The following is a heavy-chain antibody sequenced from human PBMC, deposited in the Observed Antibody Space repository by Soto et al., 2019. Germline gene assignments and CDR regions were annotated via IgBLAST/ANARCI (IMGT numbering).Heavy chain of an antibody. CDR2: IYHSGST. CDR1: GGSISSSNW. V-gene: IGHV4-4*02. D-gene: IGHD3-10*01. CDR3: ARDDGVRGGMRWFDP. Sequence: PSETLSLTCAVSGGSISSSNWWSWVRQPPGKGLEWIGEIYHSGSTNYNPSLKSRVTISVDKSKNQFSLKLSSVTAADTAVYLSARDDGVRGGMRWFDPWGQGNLVTASS. J-gene: IGHJ5*02.